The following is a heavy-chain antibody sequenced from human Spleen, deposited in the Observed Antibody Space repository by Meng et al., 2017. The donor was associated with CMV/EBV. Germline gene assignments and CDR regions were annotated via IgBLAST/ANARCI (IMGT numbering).Heavy chain of an antibody. CDR3: ARHPESSGWYSPDYFDY. V-gene: IGHV4-39*01. CDR2: VYSSGST. D-gene: IGHD6-19*01. CDR1: ISSGTYH. J-gene: IGHJ4*02. Sequence: ISSGTYHWGWIRQPPGKGLEWIGSVYSSGSTYYNPSLKSRVTISVDTSKNQFSLKLSSVTAADTAVYYCARHPESSGWYSPDYFDYWGQGTLVTVSS.